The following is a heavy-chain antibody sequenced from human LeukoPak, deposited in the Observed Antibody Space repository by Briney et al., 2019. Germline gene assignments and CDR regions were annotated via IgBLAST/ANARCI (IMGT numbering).Heavy chain of an antibody. Sequence: GASVKVSCKASGYTFTSYGISWVRQAPGQGLEWMGWISAYNGNTNYAQKLQGRVTMTTDTSTSTAYMELRSLRSDDTAVYYCAREIMITFGGVIVVPVAFDIWGQGTMVTVSS. CDR2: ISAYNGNT. V-gene: IGHV1-18*01. CDR3: AREIMITFGGVIVVPVAFDI. CDR1: GYTFTSYG. J-gene: IGHJ3*02. D-gene: IGHD3-16*02.